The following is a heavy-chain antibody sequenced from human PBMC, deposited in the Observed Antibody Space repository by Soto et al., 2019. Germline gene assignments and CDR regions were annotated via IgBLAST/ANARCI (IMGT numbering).Heavy chain of an antibody. V-gene: IGHV1-69*01. Sequence: QVQLVQSGAEVKKPGSSVKVSCKASGGTFSSYAISWVRQAPGQGLEWMGGVIPIFCTANYAQKFQGRVTITADESTSTAYMELSSLRSEDTAVYYCARGASPLTYDFWSGYSGDYYYYGMDVWGQGTTVTVSS. J-gene: IGHJ6*02. D-gene: IGHD3-3*01. CDR1: GGTFSSYA. CDR2: VIPIFCTA. CDR3: ARGASPLTYDFWSGYSGDYYYYGMDV.